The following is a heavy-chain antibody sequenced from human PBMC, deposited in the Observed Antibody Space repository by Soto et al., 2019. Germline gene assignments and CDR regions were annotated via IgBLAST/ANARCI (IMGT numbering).Heavy chain of an antibody. V-gene: IGHV1-69*13. CDR3: ATDVGGYIYGLARH. J-gene: IGHJ4*02. CDR2: IIPIFGTA. D-gene: IGHD4-17*01. Sequence: SVKVSCKASGGTFSSYAISWVRQAPGQGLEWMGGIIPIFGTANYAQKFQGRVTITADESTSTAYMELSSLRSEDTAVYYCATDVGGYIYGLARHWGAGTLVTVS. CDR1: GGTFSSYA.